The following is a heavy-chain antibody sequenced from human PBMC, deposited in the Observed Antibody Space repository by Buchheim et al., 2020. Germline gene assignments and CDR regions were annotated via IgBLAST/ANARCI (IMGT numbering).Heavy chain of an antibody. V-gene: IGHV3-23*01. CDR3: AKVTSEADWFDY. CDR2: VNNGGGYT. J-gene: IGHJ4*02. CDR1: GFAFSSYS. Sequence: EVQVLESGGGLVQPGGSLRLSCAASGFAFSSYSMSWVRQAPGKGLEWVSTVNNGGGYTYYADSVKGRFTISRDNSKNIVYLQMNSLRVEDTAIYYCAKVTSEADWFDYWGQ. D-gene: IGHD2-21*01.